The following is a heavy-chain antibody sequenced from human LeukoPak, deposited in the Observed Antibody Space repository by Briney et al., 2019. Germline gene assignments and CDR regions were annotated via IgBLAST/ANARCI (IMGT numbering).Heavy chain of an antibody. D-gene: IGHD5-18*01. CDR1: GGSISSYY. V-gene: IGHV4-4*07. CDR2: IYTSGST. Sequence: SETLSLTCTVSGGSISSYYWSWIRQPAGKGLEWIGRIYTSGSTNYNPSLKSRVTMSVDTSKNQFSLKLSSVTAADTAVYYCARSPAMDLYYYYYGMDVWGQGTTVTVSS. J-gene: IGHJ6*02. CDR3: ARSPAMDLYYYYYGMDV.